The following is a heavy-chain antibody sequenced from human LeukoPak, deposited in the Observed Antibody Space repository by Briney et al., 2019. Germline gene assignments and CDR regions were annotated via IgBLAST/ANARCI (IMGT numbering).Heavy chain of an antibody. J-gene: IGHJ4*02. Sequence: GGSLRLSCAASGFTVSSNYMSWVRQAPGKGLEWVSVIYSGGSTYYADSVKGRFTISRDNSKNTLYLQMNSLRAEDTAVYYCARDRYDSSGYYYYYFDYWGQGTLVTVSS. CDR2: IYSGGST. D-gene: IGHD3-22*01. CDR1: GFTVSSNY. CDR3: ARDRYDSSGYYYYYFDY. V-gene: IGHV3-53*01.